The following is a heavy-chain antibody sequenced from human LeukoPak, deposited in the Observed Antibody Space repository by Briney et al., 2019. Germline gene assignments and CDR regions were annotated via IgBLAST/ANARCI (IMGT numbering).Heavy chain of an antibody. V-gene: IGHV4-61*02. CDR3: ARVDSSSWYDLMY. J-gene: IGHJ4*02. CDR2: IYTSGST. CDR1: GGSISSGSYY. Sequence: PSQTLSLTCTVSGGSISSGSYYWSWIRQPAGKGLEWIGRIYTSGSTNYNPSLKSRVTISVDTSKNQFSLKLSSVTAADTAVYYSARVDSSSWYDLMYWGQGTLVTVSS. D-gene: IGHD6-13*01.